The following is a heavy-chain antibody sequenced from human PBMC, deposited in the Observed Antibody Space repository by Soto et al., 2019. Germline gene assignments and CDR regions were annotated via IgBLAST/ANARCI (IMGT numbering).Heavy chain of an antibody. CDR3: ARNSRIWPHF. Sequence: EEQLLESGGGLVQPGGSLRLSCATSGFTLNAHAMSWVRQAPGKGLEWVSGVSDTGGGTYYADSVKGRFTISRDTSKNTLYLQMDSLRAEDTAMYYCARNSRIWPHFWGQGTLVTVSS. CDR1: GFTLNAHA. V-gene: IGHV3-23*01. J-gene: IGHJ4*02. D-gene: IGHD1-26*01. CDR2: VSDTGGGT.